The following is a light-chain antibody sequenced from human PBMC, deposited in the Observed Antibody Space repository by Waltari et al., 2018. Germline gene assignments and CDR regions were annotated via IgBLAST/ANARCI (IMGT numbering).Light chain of an antibody. CDR3: AAWADSLSGYV. Sequence: QSVLTQPPSASGTPGQRVTIPCSGSMSNIEGDIISWLQHLPGRAPTLLIYNNKSRPAGFPSRLSAPNSGTSPSLASHGLQSEDEADYCCAAWADSLSGYVFGTGTKVTVL. CDR2: NNK. J-gene: IGLJ1*01. CDR1: MSNIEGDI. V-gene: IGLV1-44*01.